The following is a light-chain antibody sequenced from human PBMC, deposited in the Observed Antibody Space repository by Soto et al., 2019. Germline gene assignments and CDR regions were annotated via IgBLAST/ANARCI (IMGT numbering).Light chain of an antibody. Sequence: EIVLTQSPGPLSLSPGERATLSCRASQSITSSHLAWYQQKPGQAPRLLIYDISRRATGIPDRFSGSASGTDFTLTVSRLEPEDFAVYFCQHYGGSPLYTFGQGTKMEIK. J-gene: IGKJ2*01. CDR2: DIS. CDR3: QHYGGSPLYT. CDR1: QSITSSH. V-gene: IGKV3-20*01.